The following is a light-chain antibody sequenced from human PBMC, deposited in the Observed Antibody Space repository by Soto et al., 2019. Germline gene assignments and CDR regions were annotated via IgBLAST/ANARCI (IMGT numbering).Light chain of an antibody. Sequence: EIVLTQSPGTLSLSPGERATLSCRASQSVSSSYLAWSQQKPGQAPRLLIYGASSRATGIPDRFSGSGSGTDFTFTISRLEPEDFAVYYCQQYGSSPFTFGPGTKVDSK. J-gene: IGKJ3*01. CDR2: GAS. CDR1: QSVSSSY. CDR3: QQYGSSPFT. V-gene: IGKV3-20*01.